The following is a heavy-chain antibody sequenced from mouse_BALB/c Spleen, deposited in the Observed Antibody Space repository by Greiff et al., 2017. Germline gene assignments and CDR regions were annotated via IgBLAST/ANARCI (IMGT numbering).Heavy chain of an antibody. V-gene: IGHV5-9-4*01. D-gene: IGHD1-2*01. CDR2: ISSGGSYT. CDR3: ARDRGFGTTAGMDY. J-gene: IGHJ4*01. Sequence: EVQVVESGGGLVKPGGSLKLSCAASGFTFSSYAMSWVRQSPEKRLEWVAEISSGGSYTYYPDTVTGRFTISRDNAKNTLYLEMSSLRSEDTAMYYCARDRGFGTTAGMDYWGQGTSVTVTS. CDR1: GFTFSSYA.